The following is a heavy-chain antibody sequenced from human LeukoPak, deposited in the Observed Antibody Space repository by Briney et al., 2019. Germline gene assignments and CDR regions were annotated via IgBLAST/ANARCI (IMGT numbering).Heavy chain of an antibody. Sequence: GESLKISCKGSGYSFTSYWIGWVRQMPGKGLEWMGIIYPGDSDTRYSPSFQGQVTISADKSISTAYLQWSSLKASDTAMYYCARVLEYCSGGSCSKFDYWGQGTLVTVSS. CDR3: ARVLEYCSGGSCSKFDY. V-gene: IGHV5-51*01. D-gene: IGHD2-15*01. CDR2: IYPGDSDT. CDR1: GYSFTSYW. J-gene: IGHJ4*02.